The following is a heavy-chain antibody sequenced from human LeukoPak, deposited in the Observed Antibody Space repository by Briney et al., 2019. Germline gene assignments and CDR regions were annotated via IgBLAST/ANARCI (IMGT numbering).Heavy chain of an antibody. CDR2: IKYDGSEK. CDR1: GFTLSSYW. CDR3: AKDYGSGWYAEYFQH. V-gene: IGHV3-7*03. D-gene: IGHD6-19*01. Sequence: GGSLRLSCAASGFTLSSYWMSWVRQAPGKGLEWVANIKYDGSEKDYVDSVKGRFTISRDNAKNSLYLQMNSLRAEDTAVYYCAKDYGSGWYAEYFQHWGQGTLVTVSS. J-gene: IGHJ1*01.